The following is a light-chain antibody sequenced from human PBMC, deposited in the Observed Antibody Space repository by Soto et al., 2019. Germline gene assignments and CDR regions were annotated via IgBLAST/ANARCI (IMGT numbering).Light chain of an antibody. J-gene: IGKJ1*01. V-gene: IGKV1-5*03. CDR2: KAS. Sequence: DIEMTQSPSTLSASVGDRVTITCRASQTISSGLAWYQQKPGKAPKLLIYKASTLKSGVPSRFSGSGSGTEFTLTISSLQPDDFATYYCQHYNSYSEAFGQRTKV. CDR3: QHYNSYSEA. CDR1: QTISSG.